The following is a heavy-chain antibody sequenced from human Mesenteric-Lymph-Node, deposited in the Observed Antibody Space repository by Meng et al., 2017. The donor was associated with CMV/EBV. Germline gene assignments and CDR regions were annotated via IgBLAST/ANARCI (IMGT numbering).Heavy chain of an antibody. CDR1: GFTVSSNY. CDR3: ARRRTQYYYYGMDV. V-gene: IGHV3-53*01. CDR2: IYSGGST. Sequence: GGSLRLSCAASGFTVSSNYMSWVRQAPGKGLEWVSVIYSGGSTYYADSVKGRFTISRDNSKNTLYLQMNSLRAEDTAVYYCARRRTQYYYYGMDVWGQGTTVTVSS. J-gene: IGHJ6*02.